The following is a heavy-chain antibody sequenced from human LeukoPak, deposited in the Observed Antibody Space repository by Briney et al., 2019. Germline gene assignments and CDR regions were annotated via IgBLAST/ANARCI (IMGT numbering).Heavy chain of an antibody. D-gene: IGHD2/OR15-2a*01. V-gene: IGHV3-7*01. CDR2: INQDGSEK. Sequence: ETLSLTCAVYGGSFSGYYWSWIRQAPGKGLEWVANINQDGSEKYYVDSVKGRFTISRDNAKNSVYLQMNSLRAEDTAVYYCASGNIFNIWGQGAMVTVSS. J-gene: IGHJ3*02. CDR1: GGSFSGYY. CDR3: ASGNIFNI.